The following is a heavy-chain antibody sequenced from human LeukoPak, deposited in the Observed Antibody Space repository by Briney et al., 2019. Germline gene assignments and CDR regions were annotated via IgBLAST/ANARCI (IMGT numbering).Heavy chain of an antibody. J-gene: IGHJ4*02. Sequence: GGSLRLSCAASGFTFSSYAMSWVRQAPGKGLEWVSAISGSGGSTYYADSVKGRFTISRDNSKNTLYLQMNGLRAEDTAVYYCAKDFGMIVVVFDYWGQGTLVTVSS. CDR1: GFTFSSYA. CDR3: AKDFGMIVVVFDY. D-gene: IGHD3-22*01. CDR2: ISGSGGST. V-gene: IGHV3-23*01.